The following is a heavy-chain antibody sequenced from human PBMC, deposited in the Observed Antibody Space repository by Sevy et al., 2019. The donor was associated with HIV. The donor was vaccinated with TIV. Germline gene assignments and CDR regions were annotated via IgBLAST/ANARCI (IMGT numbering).Heavy chain of an antibody. V-gene: IGHV3-49*04. CDR3: TRFTTSIY. J-gene: IGHJ4*02. Sequence: GGSLRLSCRTSGFIFRDYGVSWVRQAPGRGLEWLGFIRNKAYNGTTDYAASVKGRFTISRDDSKSVAFLHMASLRTEDTGIYFCTRFTTSIYWGRGTLVTVSS. D-gene: IGHD1-1*01. CDR2: IRNKAYNGTT. CDR1: GFIFRDYG.